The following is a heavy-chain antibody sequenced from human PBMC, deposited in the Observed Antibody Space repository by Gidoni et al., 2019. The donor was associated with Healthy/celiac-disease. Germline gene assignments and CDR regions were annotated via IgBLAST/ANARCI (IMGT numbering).Heavy chain of an antibody. D-gene: IGHD3-10*01. J-gene: IGHJ4*02. CDR1: GYSFTSYW. V-gene: IGHV5-51*01. CDR3: ARLTWFGELSGYYFDY. Sequence: EVQLVQSGAEVKPPGESLKISCKGSGYSFTSYWIGWVRQMPGNDLEWMGIIYPGDSDTRYSPSFQGQVTISADKSISTAYLQWSSLKASDTAMYYCARLTWFGELSGYYFDYWGQGTLVTVSS. CDR2: IYPGDSDT.